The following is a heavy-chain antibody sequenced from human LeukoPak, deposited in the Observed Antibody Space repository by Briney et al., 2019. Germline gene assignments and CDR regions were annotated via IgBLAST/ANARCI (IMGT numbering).Heavy chain of an antibody. J-gene: IGHJ4*02. D-gene: IGHD6-19*01. CDR1: GFTFSSYA. CDR2: TSSNGGST. Sequence: PGGSLRLSCSASGFTFSSYAMHWVRQAPGKGLEYVSATSSNGGSTYYADSVKGRFTISRDNSKNTLYLQMSSLRAEDTAVYYCVKDLGQQWLVSYFDYWGQGTLVTVSS. V-gene: IGHV3-64D*06. CDR3: VKDLGQQWLVSYFDY.